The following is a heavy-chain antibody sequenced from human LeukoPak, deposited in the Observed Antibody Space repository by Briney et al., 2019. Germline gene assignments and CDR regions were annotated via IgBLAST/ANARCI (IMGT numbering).Heavy chain of an antibody. CDR3: ARGSYMDV. CDR2: IFTSGST. J-gene: IGHJ6*03. Sequence: SETLSLTCTVSGASISSGDCYWNWIRRPAGKGLEWIGRIFTSGSTNYNPSLMSRVTISVDTSKNQFSLKLNSVTAADTAVYYCARGSYMDVWGKGTTVTVSS. V-gene: IGHV4-61*02. CDR1: GASISSGDCY.